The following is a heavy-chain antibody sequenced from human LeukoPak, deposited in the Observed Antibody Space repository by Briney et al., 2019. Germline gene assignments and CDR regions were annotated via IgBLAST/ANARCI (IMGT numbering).Heavy chain of an antibody. D-gene: IGHD2-2*01. CDR3: AKVGPPSRVVVPAAILDY. Sequence: GGSLRLSCAASGFTFSSYAMSWVRQAPGKGLEWVSAISGSGGSTYYADSVKGRFTISRDNSKNTLYLQMNSLRAEDTAVYYCAKVGPPSRVVVPAAILDYWGQGTLVTVSP. CDR2: ISGSGGST. V-gene: IGHV3-23*01. J-gene: IGHJ4*02. CDR1: GFTFSSYA.